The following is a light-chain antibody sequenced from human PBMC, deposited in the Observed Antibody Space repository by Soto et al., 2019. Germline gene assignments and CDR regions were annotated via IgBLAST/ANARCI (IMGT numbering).Light chain of an antibody. CDR3: CSYAGSRYVV. Sequence: QSALTQPASVSGSPVQSITISCTGTSSDVGTYDLVSWYQQHPGKAPKLMIDEGSKRPSGVSNRFSVSKSGNTASLTISGLQAEDEADYYCCSYAGSRYVVFGGGTKLTVL. J-gene: IGLJ2*01. CDR2: EGS. CDR1: SSDVGTYDL. V-gene: IGLV2-23*01.